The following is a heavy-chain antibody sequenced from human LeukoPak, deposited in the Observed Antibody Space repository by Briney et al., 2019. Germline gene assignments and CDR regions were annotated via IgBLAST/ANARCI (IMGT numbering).Heavy chain of an antibody. CDR3: AKDPAQYSSGWYGY. CDR1: GFTFSSYA. V-gene: IGHV3-23*01. Sequence: GGSLRLSCAASGFTFSSYAMSWVRQAPGKGLEWVSAISGSGGSTYYADSVKGRFTISRDNSKNTLYLQMNSLRAEDTAVYYCAKDPAQYSSGWYGYWGQGTLVTVSS. CDR2: ISGSGGST. D-gene: IGHD6-19*01. J-gene: IGHJ4*02.